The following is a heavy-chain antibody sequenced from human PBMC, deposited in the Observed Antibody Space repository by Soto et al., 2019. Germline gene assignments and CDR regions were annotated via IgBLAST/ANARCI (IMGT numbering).Heavy chain of an antibody. CDR3: AKDMWERALDS. Sequence: GGSLRLSCEASGFIFSSSSMNWVRQAPGKGLEWISYISLAGRNTIYYADSVRGRFTISRDNARNSLYLQMDNLRDEDTAVYYCAKDMWERALDSWGQGTLVTVSS. CDR1: GFIFSSSS. CDR2: ISLAGRNTI. D-gene: IGHD1-26*01. J-gene: IGHJ4*02. V-gene: IGHV3-48*02.